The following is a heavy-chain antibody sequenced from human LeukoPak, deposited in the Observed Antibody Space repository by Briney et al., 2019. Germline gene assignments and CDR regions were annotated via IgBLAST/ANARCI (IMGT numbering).Heavy chain of an antibody. D-gene: IGHD6-13*01. Sequence: ASVKVSCKASGCTFTSYGISWVRQATGQGLEWMGWMNPNSGNTGYAQKFQGRVTMTRNTSISTAYMELSSLRSEDTAVYYCARRYSSSWLGYYYYMDVWGKGTTVTVSS. CDR3: ARRYSSSWLGYYYYMDV. CDR2: MNPNSGNT. V-gene: IGHV1-8*02. J-gene: IGHJ6*03. CDR1: GCTFTSYG.